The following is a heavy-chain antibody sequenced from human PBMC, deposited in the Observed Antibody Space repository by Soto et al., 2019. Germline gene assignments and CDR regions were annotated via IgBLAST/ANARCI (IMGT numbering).Heavy chain of an antibody. CDR2: IWKDGNNK. CDR1: GFTVSNYG. D-gene: IGHD6-25*01. J-gene: IGHJ3*02. CDR3: ARGAAWTDEAFDI. Sequence: QVQLVESGGGVVQPGQSLRLSCAASGFTVSNYGMHWVRQAPGKGLEWVAVIWKDGNNKYYRDSVKGRFTTSRDNSKNTLEVQMSSQRGEDTAVYYCARGAAWTDEAFDIWGQGTMVTVSS. V-gene: IGHV3-33*01.